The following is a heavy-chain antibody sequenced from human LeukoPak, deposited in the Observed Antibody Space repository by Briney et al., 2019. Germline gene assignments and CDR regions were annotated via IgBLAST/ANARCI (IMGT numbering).Heavy chain of an antibody. CDR1: GFTFNNYP. J-gene: IGHJ5*02. CDR3: ARGDYFDSSGYFYGDL. V-gene: IGHV3-30*04. D-gene: IGHD3-22*01. Sequence: GGSLRLSCAASGFTFNNYPMHWVRQAPGKGLEWVALISYDETTKYYADSVKGRFTVSRDNYRDSVFLQMDSLRGDDTAVYYCARGDYFDSSGYFYGDLWGQGTLVSVSS. CDR2: ISYDETTK.